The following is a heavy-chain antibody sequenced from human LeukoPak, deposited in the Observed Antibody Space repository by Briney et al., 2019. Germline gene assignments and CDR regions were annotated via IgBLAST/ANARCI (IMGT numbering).Heavy chain of an antibody. D-gene: IGHD3-10*02. Sequence: ASVKVSCKSSGYTFTGYYMHWVRQGPGQGLDWMGWINSNSGGTNYAQKFQGRVTMTRDTSISTAYMELRRLISDETAFYYFLSVRSTYSYYFDYWGQGTLVTVSS. CDR2: INSNSGGT. J-gene: IGHJ4*02. CDR3: LSVRSTYSYYFDY. CDR1: GYTFTGYY. V-gene: IGHV1-2*02.